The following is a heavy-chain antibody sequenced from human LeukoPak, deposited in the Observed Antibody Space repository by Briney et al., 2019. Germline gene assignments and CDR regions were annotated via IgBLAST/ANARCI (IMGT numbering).Heavy chain of an antibody. J-gene: IGHJ4*02. Sequence: PGGSLRLTRACSGFTFSDYYMSWIRQAPGKGLEWVSYISSSDSTIYYTDNVKGRFTISRDNAKNSLYLQMNSLRADDTAVYYCARADCSSTSCYELDYWGQGTLVTVSS. CDR2: ISSSDSTI. CDR1: GFTFSDYY. V-gene: IGHV3-11*04. D-gene: IGHD2-2*01. CDR3: ARADCSSTSCYELDY.